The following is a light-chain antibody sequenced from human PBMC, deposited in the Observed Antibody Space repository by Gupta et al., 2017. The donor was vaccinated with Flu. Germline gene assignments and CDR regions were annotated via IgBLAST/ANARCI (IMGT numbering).Light chain of an antibody. CDR3: SSDTSSSNYV. CDR1: SSAIGSYNR. J-gene: IGLJ1*01. CDR2: EVT. V-gene: IGLV2-18*02. Sequence: QSALTQPPSVSGSPGQAVTISCTGTSSAIGSYNRVSWYHQPPGTAPKLMIYEVTNRPSGGPNRFSGSKSGNTASLTISGRKEEDEADYYCSSDTSSSNYVFGTGTRGTVL.